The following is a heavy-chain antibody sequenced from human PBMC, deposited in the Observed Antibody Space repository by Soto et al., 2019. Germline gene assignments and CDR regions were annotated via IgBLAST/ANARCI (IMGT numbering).Heavy chain of an antibody. CDR3: ARDLLQSDMIVVVETTDY. CDR1: GYTFTSYY. D-gene: IGHD3-22*01. J-gene: IGHJ4*02. V-gene: IGHV1-46*01. CDR2: INPSGGST. Sequence: ASVKVSCKASGYTFTSYYMHWVRQAPGQGLEWMGIINPSGGSTSYAQKFQGRVTMTRDTSTSTVYMELSSLRSEDTAVYYCARDLLQSDMIVVVETTDYWGQGTLVTVSS.